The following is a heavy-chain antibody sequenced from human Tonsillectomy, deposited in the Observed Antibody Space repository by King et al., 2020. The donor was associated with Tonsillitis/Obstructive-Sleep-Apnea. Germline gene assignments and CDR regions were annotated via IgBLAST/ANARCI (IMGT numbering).Heavy chain of an antibody. CDR3: ARVRGSGCLDY. CDR1: GFTFSSYW. J-gene: IGHJ4*02. Sequence: VQLVESGGGLVQPGGSLRLSCAASGFTFSSYWMSWVRQAPGKGLEWVANIKQDGSEKNYVDSVKGRLTISGDNAKNSLYLQMNSLRAVDTAVYYCARVRGSGCLDYWGQGTLVTVSS. CDR2: IKQDGSEK. V-gene: IGHV3-7*04. D-gene: IGHD6-19*01.